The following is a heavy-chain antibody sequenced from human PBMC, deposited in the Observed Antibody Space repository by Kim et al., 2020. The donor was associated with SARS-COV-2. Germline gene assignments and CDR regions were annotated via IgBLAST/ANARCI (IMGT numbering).Heavy chain of an antibody. V-gene: IGHV3-43*01. Sequence: KGPFTIPRDNGKNSLYLQMNSLRAEDTALYYCAKDFGYCAGGSCPTFDYWGQGTLVTVSS. CDR3: AKDFGYCAGGSCPTFDY. D-gene: IGHD2-15*01. J-gene: IGHJ4*01.